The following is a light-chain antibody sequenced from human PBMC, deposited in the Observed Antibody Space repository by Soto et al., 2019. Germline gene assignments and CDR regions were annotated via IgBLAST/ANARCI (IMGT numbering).Light chain of an antibody. CDR3: MQGTHWPHT. Sequence: DGVVTESPRPLPVTLGQPASSSWRSSLSLVYSDGNTSLNWFQQRPGQSPRRLIFEVSNRDSGVPDRFCGSASGTDFTLKISRVEAEDVGVYYCMQGTHWPHTFGQGTKVDIK. CDR1: LSLVYSDGNTS. CDR2: EVS. J-gene: IGKJ1*01. V-gene: IGKV2-30*01.